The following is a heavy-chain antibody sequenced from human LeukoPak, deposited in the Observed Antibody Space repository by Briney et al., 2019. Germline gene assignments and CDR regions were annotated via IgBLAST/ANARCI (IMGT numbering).Heavy chain of an antibody. CDR1: GFPFSRYG. D-gene: IGHD5-24*01. Sequence: GGSLTLSCAASGFPFSRYGMHWVRQAPGKGLEWVAVIWIDGSGVYYADCVQGRFTISRDNSENTLYLQMDNLRAEDTAVYYCARASNGYNGHYFDYWGQGTPVTVSS. V-gene: IGHV3-33*01. J-gene: IGHJ4*02. CDR3: ARASNGYNGHYFDY. CDR2: IWIDGSGV.